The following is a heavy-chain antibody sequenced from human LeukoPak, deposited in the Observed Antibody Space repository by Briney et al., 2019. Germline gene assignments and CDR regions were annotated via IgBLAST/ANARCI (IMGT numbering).Heavy chain of an antibody. V-gene: IGHV1-46*01. CDR2: INPSGGST. D-gene: IGHD1-26*01. Sequence: ASVKVSCKASGYTFTSYYMHWVRQAPGQGLEWMGIINPSGGSTSYAQKFQGRVTITADESTSTAYMELSSLRSEDTAVYYCARWSYYAFDYWGQGTLVTVSS. CDR3: ARWSYYAFDY. CDR1: GYTFTSYY. J-gene: IGHJ4*02.